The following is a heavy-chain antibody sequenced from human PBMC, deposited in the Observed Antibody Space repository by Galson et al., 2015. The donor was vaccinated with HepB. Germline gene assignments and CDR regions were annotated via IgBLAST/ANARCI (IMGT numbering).Heavy chain of an antibody. CDR1: GYTFTSYY. J-gene: IGHJ6*02. V-gene: IGHV1-46*03. CDR3: ARVNDLDYDILAYYGMDV. D-gene: IGHD3-9*01. Sequence: SVKVSCKASGYTFTSYYMHWVRQAPGQGLEWMGIINPSGGSTSYAQKFQGRVTMTRDTSTSTVYMELSSLRSEDTAVYYCARVNDLDYDILAYYGMDVWGQGTTVTVSS. CDR2: INPSGGST.